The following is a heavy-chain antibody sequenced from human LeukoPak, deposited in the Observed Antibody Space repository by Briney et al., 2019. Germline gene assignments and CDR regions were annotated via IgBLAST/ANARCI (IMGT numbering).Heavy chain of an antibody. CDR3: ARGGDPVYFDD. CDR1: GFTVSRND. Sequence: GGSLRLSCAASGFTVSRNDMSWVRQAPGKELEWVSVIYSGGSSFYADSVKSRFTISRDKSKNTIFLQMNSLRAEDMAVYYCARGGDPVYFDDWGQGTLVTVSS. CDR2: IYSGGSS. J-gene: IGHJ4*02. V-gene: IGHV3-66*01. D-gene: IGHD3-10*01.